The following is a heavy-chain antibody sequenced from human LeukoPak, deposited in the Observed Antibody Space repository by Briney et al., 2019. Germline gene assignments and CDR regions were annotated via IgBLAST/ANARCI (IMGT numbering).Heavy chain of an antibody. CDR2: MSDIGPNT. CDR1: GFTVTEYA. J-gene: IGHJ4*02. V-gene: IGHV3-23*01. Sequence: PGGSLRLSCAASGFTVTEYAMTWIRQSPGKGLEWVSSMSDIGPNTYYADSVKGRFTISRDNSKNTLYLQMNSLRAEDTAVYYCAKMWKGDSTRILDYWGQGTLVTVSS. CDR3: AKMWKGDSTRILDY. D-gene: IGHD6-13*01.